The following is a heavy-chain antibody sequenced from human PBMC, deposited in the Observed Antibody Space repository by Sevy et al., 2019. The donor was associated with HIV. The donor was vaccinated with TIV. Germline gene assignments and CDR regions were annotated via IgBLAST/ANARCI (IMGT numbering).Heavy chain of an antibody. CDR3: AKDRYYYDSSGYYYYFDY. J-gene: IGHJ4*02. CDR1: GFTFSSYG. V-gene: IGHV3-30*18. D-gene: IGHD3-22*01. Sequence: GGSLRLSCAASGFTFSSYGMHWVRQAPGKGLEWVAVISSDGSNKYYADSVKGRFTISRDNSKNTLYLQMNSLRAEDMAVYYCAKDRYYYDSSGYYYYFDYWGQGILVTVSS. CDR2: ISSDGSNK.